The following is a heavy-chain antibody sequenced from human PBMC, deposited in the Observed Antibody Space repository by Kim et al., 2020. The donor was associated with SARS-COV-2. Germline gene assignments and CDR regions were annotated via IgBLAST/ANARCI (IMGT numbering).Heavy chain of an antibody. J-gene: IGHJ4*02. D-gene: IGHD2-2*01. CDR2: IIPILGIA. CDR1: GGTFSSYT. V-gene: IGHV1-69*04. CDR3: ARDFVCTSCYDY. Sequence: SVKVSCKASGGTFSSYTISWVRQAPGQGLEWMGRIIPILGIANYAQKFQGRVTITADKSTSTAYMELSSLRSEDTAVYYCARDFVCTSCYDYWGQGTLVTVSS.